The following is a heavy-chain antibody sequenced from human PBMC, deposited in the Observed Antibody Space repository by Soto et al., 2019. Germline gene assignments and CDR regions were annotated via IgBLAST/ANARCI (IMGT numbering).Heavy chain of an antibody. J-gene: IGHJ6*02. V-gene: IGHV1-69*13. Sequence: GASVKVSCKASGGTFSSYAISWVRQAPGQGLEWMGGIIPIFGTANYAQKFQGRVTITADESTSTAYMELSSLRSEDTAVYYCARSGAARLPYYYYYGMDVWGQGTTVTVS. CDR1: GGTFSSYA. CDR3: ARSGAARLPYYYYYGMDV. D-gene: IGHD6-6*01. CDR2: IIPIFGTA.